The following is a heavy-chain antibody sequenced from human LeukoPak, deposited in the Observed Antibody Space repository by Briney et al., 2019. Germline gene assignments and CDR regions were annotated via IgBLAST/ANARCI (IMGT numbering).Heavy chain of an antibody. CDR1: GFTFSSYS. CDR2: ISSSSSYI. CDR3: ARDGVRAAAPFDY. Sequence: PGGSLRLSCAASGFTFSSYSMNWVRQAPGKGLEWVSSISSSSSYIYYADSVKGRFTISRDNAKNSLYLQMNSLRAEDTAVSYCARDGVRAAAPFDYWGQGTLVTVSS. V-gene: IGHV3-21*01. J-gene: IGHJ4*02. D-gene: IGHD6-13*01.